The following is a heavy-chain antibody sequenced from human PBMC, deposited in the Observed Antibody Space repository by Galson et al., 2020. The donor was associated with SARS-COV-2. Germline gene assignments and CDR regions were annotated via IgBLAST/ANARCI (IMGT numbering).Heavy chain of an antibody. J-gene: IGHJ5*02. CDR3: ARQGLRYFEGFDP. D-gene: IGHD3-9*01. V-gene: IGHV5-51*01. CDR2: IYPGDSDT. Sequence: KIGESLKISCKGSGYSFTSYWIGWVRQMPGKGLEWMGIIYPGDSDTRYSPSFQGQVTISADKSISTAYLQWSSLKASDTAMYYCARQGLRYFEGFDPWGQGTLVTVSS. CDR1: GYSFTSYW.